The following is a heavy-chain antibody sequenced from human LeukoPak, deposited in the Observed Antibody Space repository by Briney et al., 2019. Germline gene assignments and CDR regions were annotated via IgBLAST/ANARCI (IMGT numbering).Heavy chain of an antibody. Sequence: PGGSLRLSCAASGFTFSSYGMHWVRQAPGKGLEWVAFMRYDGSNKYYADSVKGRFTISRDNSKNTLYLQTNSLRAEDTAVYYCAGGDTSGYYYAGFEYWGQGTLVTVSS. V-gene: IGHV3-30*02. CDR2: MRYDGSNK. CDR3: AGGDTSGYYYAGFEY. D-gene: IGHD3-22*01. CDR1: GFTFSSYG. J-gene: IGHJ4*02.